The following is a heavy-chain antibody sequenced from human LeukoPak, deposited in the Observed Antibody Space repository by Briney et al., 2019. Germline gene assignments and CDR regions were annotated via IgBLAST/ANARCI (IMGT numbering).Heavy chain of an antibody. CDR2: IYYSGSA. CDR1: GGSISSSSYY. J-gene: IGHJ4*02. D-gene: IGHD3-10*01. CDR3: ARHARWFGELMLDY. V-gene: IGHV4-39*01. Sequence: SETLSLTCTFSGGSISSSSYYWGWIRQPPGTGLEWIGSIYYSGSAYYNPSLKSRVAISVDTSKNQFSLKLSSVTAADTAVYYCARHARWFGELMLDYWGQGTLVTVSS.